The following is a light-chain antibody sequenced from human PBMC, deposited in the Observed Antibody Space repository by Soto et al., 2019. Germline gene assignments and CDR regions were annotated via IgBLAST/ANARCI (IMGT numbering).Light chain of an antibody. V-gene: IGKV3-15*01. CDR1: QSVGSN. Sequence: EIMMTQSPATLSVSPGERATLSCRASQSVGSNLAWYQQKPGQAPRLLIYGASTRATGFPARFSGSASGTEFTLTISSLQSEDFAIYYCHQYNNWPYTFGQGTKLETK. CDR2: GAS. CDR3: HQYNNWPYT. J-gene: IGKJ2*01.